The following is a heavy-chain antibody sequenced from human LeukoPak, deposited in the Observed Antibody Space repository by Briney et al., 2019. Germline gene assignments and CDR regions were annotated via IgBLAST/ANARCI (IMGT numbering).Heavy chain of an antibody. V-gene: IGHV4-34*01. Sequence: SETLSLTCAVYGGSFSGYYWSWIRQPPGKGLEWIGEINHSGSTNYNPSLKSRVTISVDTSKNQFSLKLSSVTAADTAVYYCARGFAAGYGDPAGALTSFDYWGQGTLVTVSS. D-gene: IGHD4-17*01. J-gene: IGHJ4*02. CDR1: GGSFSGYY. CDR3: ARGFAAGYGDPAGALTSFDY. CDR2: INHSGST.